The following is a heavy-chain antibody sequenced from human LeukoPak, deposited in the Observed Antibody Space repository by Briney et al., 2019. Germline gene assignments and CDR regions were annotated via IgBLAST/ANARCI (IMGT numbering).Heavy chain of an antibody. V-gene: IGHV3-69-1*01. Sequence: GGSLRLSCAASGFTFSDYYMSWIRQAPGKGLEWVSYISSSSTIYYADSVKGRFTISRDNAKNSLYLQMNSLRAEDTAVYYCARVPSVAGFVDYWGQGTLVTASS. D-gene: IGHD6-19*01. J-gene: IGHJ4*02. CDR2: ISSSSTI. CDR1: GFTFSDYY. CDR3: ARVPSVAGFVDY.